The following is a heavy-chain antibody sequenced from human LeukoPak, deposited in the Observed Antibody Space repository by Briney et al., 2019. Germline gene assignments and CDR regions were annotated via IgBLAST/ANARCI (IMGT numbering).Heavy chain of an antibody. D-gene: IGHD3-16*01. CDR1: GYTLTELS. J-gene: IGHJ3*02. Sequence: ASAKVSCKVSGYTLTELSMHWVRQAPGKGLEWMGGFDPEDGETIYAQKFQGRVTMTEDTSTDTAYMELSSLRSEDTAVYYCATDLGGTADAFDIWGQGTMVTVSS. V-gene: IGHV1-24*01. CDR3: ATDLGGTADAFDI. CDR2: FDPEDGET.